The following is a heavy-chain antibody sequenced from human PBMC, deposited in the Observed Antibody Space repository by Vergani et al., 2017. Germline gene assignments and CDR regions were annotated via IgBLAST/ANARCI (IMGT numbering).Heavy chain of an antibody. V-gene: IGHV3-33*01. CDR1: GFTFSSYG. D-gene: IGHD1-26*01. J-gene: IGHJ4*02. CDR3: ARESFGGSYSSXFDY. Sequence: QVQLVESGGGVVQPGRSLRLSCAASGFTFSSYGMHWVRQAPGKGLEWVAVIWYDGSNKYYADSVKGRFTISRDNSKNTLYLQMNSLRAEDTAVYYCARESFGGSYSSXFDYWGQGTLVTVSS. CDR2: IWYDGSNK.